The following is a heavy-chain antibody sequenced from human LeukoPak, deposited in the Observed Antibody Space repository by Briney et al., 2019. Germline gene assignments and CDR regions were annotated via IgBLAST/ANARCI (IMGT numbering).Heavy chain of an antibody. CDR2: IYYSWGM. D-gene: IGHD1-1*01. V-gene: IGHV4-38-2*01. CDR1: GSSITSDYF. Sequence: SETLSLTCAVSGSSITSDYFWGWIRQPPGKGLEWIATIYYSWGMYFNPSLKSRVTISLDASKNQFSLKMTSQTAADTAIYYCARNVTAGFFDYWGQGILVTVSS. CDR3: ARNVTAGFFDY. J-gene: IGHJ4*02.